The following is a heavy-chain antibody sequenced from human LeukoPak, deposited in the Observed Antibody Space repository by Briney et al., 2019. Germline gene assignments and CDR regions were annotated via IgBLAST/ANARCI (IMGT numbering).Heavy chain of an antibody. CDR2: ISSSSSYI. V-gene: IGHV3-21*04. D-gene: IGHD2-15*01. J-gene: IGHJ4*02. Sequence: GGSLRLSCAASGFTFSSYTMNWVRQAPGKGLEWVSCISSSSSYIYYGDSVKGRFTISRDNAKNSLYLQMNSLRAEDTAVYYCAKSGLNRFDYWGQGTLVTVSS. CDR3: AKSGLNRFDY. CDR1: GFTFSSYT.